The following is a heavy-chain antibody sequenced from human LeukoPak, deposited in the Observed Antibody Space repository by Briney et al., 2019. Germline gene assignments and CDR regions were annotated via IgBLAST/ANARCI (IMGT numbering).Heavy chain of an antibody. Sequence: GRSLRLSCAASGFTFSNYGMHWVRQAPGKGLEWVAVIWYDGSNKYYADSVKGRFTISRDNSKNTLYLQMNSLRAEDTAVYYCARGDYYDSSGYSQYFQHWGQGTLVTVSA. D-gene: IGHD3-22*01. J-gene: IGHJ1*01. CDR2: IWYDGSNK. CDR1: GFTFSNYG. CDR3: ARGDYYDSSGYSQYFQH. V-gene: IGHV3-33*01.